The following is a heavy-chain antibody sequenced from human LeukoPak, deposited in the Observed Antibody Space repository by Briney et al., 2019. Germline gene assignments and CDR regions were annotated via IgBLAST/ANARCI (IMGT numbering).Heavy chain of an antibody. J-gene: IGHJ5*02. CDR3: ARGGYGDYVFDP. V-gene: IGHV4-34*01. CDR1: GGSFSGYY. CDR2: INHSGST. Sequence: SETLPLTCAVYGGSFSGYYWSWIRQPPGKGLEWIGEINHSGSTNYNPSLKSRVTISVDTSKNQFSLKLSSVTAADTAVYYCARGGYGDYVFDPWGQGTLVTVSS. D-gene: IGHD4-17*01.